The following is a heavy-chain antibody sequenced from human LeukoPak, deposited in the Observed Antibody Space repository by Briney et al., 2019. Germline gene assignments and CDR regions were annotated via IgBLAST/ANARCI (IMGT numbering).Heavy chain of an antibody. V-gene: IGHV3-53*01. CDR3: ARAGPIDY. CDR1: GFIVSSKY. Sequence: PGGSLRLSCAASGFIVSSKYMSWVRQAPGKGLEWVSVIYSGGSTYYAASVEGRFTISRDNSKNTVYLQMNSLRVEYQAVYYCARAGPIDYWGQGTLVTVSS. J-gene: IGHJ4*02. CDR2: IYSGGST.